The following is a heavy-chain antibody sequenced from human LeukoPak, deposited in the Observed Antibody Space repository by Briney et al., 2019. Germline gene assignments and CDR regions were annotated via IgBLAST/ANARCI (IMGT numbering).Heavy chain of an antibody. D-gene: IGHD5-12*01. CDR3: GRDEYSGLYYYIDG. J-gene: IGHJ6*03. Sequence: GGSLRLSCAASGFSFSSYEMNWVRQAPGKGLEWVSYIGSTGNSIYYADSVKGRFTISRDNAKNTLHLQMNSLRAEDTAIYYCGRDEYSGLYYYIDGWGKGTTVTVSS. CDR1: GFSFSSYE. V-gene: IGHV3-48*03. CDR2: IGSTGNSI.